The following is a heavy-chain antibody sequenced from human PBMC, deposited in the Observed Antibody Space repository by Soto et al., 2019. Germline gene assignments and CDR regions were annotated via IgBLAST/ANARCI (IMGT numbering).Heavy chain of an antibody. CDR1: GYTFTSYG. D-gene: IGHD1-1*01. V-gene: IGHV1-18*01. J-gene: IGHJ6*02. Sequence: GSVKVSCKASGYTFTSYGISWVRQAPGQGLEWMGWISAYNGNTNYAQKLQGRVTMTTDTSTSTAYMELRSLRSDDTAVYYCARGPHYGTTRTRYHYYGMDVWGQGTTVTVSS. CDR3: ARGPHYGTTRTRYHYYGMDV. CDR2: ISAYNGNT.